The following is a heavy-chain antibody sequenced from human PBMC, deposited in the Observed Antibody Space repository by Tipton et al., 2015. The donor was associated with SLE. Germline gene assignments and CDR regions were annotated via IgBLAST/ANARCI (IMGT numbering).Heavy chain of an antibody. J-gene: IGHJ5*02. V-gene: IGHV4-59*11. D-gene: IGHD3-10*01. CDR1: GGSISGHY. CDR3: ARGGGPYGSGSSNWFDP. CDR2: VYYSGNT. Sequence: TLSLTCTVSGGSISGHYCSWIRQPPGKGLEWIGYVYYSGNTDYNPSIRSRLTISVDTSENEFSLKLSSVTAADTAVYYCARGGGPYGSGSSNWFDPWGQGTLVTVSS.